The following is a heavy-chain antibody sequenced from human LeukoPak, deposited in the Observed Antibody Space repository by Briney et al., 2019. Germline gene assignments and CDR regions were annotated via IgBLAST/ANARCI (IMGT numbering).Heavy chain of an antibody. V-gene: IGHV1-18*01. J-gene: IGHJ6*03. CDR2: ISAYNGNT. Sequence: ASVKVSCKASGYTFTSYGISWVRQAPGQGLEWMGWISAYNGNTNYAQKLQGRVTMTTDTSTSTAYMELRSLRSDDTAVYYCARGPSGSYDYYYYYMDVWGKGTTVTVSS. CDR3: ARGPSGSYDYYYYYMDV. CDR1: GYTFTSYG. D-gene: IGHD1-26*01.